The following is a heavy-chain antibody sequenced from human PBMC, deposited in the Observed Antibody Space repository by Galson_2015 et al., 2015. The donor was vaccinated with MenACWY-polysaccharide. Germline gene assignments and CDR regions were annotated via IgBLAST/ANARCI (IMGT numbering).Heavy chain of an antibody. CDR1: GFTFDDYD. V-gene: IGHV3-9*01. J-gene: IGHJ4*02. CDR3: AKCYAYSMSHVDH. CDR2: ISWNSDII. Sequence: SLRLSCAASGFTFDDYDMHWVRQAPGKGLEWVSGISWNSDIIGYANSVNGRFTISRDIAKNSLYLPMNSLIPENTALYYCAKCYAYSMSHVDHWGQGTLVTVSS. D-gene: IGHD6-13*01.